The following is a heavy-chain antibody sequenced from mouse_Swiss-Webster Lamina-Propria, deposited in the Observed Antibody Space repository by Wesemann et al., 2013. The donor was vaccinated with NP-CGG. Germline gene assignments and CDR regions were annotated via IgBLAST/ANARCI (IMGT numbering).Heavy chain of an antibody. Sequence: GSLKLSCAASGFTFSSYGMSWVRQTPDKRLEWVATISSGGSYTYYPDSVKGRFTISRDNAKNTLYLQMSSLKSEDTAMYYCARLANWDDAWFAYWGQGTLVTVSA. V-gene: IGHV5-6*01. CDR3: ARLANWDDAWFAY. J-gene: IGHJ3*01. CDR1: GFTFSSYG. D-gene: IGHD4-1*01. CDR2: ISSGGSYT.